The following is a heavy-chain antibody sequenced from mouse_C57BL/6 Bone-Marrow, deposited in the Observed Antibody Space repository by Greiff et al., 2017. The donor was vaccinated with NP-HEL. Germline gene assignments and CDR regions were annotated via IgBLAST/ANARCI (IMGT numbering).Heavy chain of an antibody. J-gene: IGHJ2*01. CDR1: GYAFSSYW. D-gene: IGHD2-3*01. CDR2: IYPGDGDT. CDR3: ARDDGYYYFDY. V-gene: IGHV1-80*01. Sequence: VQLQQSGAELVKPGASVKISCKASGYAFSSYWMNWVKQRPGKGLEWIGQIYPGDGDTNYNGKFKGKATLTADKSSSTAYMQLSSRTSEDSAVYFCARDDGYYYFDYWGQGTTLTVSS.